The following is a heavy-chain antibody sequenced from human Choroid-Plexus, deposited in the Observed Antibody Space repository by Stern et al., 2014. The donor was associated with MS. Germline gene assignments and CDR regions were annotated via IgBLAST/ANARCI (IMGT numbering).Heavy chain of an antibody. Sequence: VHLVESGGGVVQPGRPLRLSCVASGFTLGSCAMHWVRQAPGKGLEWVAGVSYDGNNKYYADSVKGRFTISRDNSQNTLYMQMSSLRPEDTAVYYCAKDRQYLTYFFDHWGQGSLVTVSS. CDR3: AKDRQYLTYFFDH. V-gene: IGHV3-30*18. D-gene: IGHD2/OR15-2a*01. CDR1: GFTLGSCA. CDR2: VSYDGNNK. J-gene: IGHJ5*02.